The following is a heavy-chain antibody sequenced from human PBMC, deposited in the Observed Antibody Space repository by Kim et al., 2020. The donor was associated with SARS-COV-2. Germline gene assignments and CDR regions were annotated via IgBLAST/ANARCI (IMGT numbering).Heavy chain of an antibody. CDR2: IKEDGSEK. Sequence: GESLKISCAASGFPFSSYWMSWVRQAPGRGLEWVANIKEDGSEKHYVDSVTGRFTISRDNGKNSLYLQMSSLRAEDTAVYDWVCGYTSAYLFDDWGQGTL. D-gene: IGHD5-18*01. J-gene: IGHJ4*02. CDR1: GFPFSSYW. V-gene: IGHV3-7*03. CDR3: VCGYTSAYLFDD.